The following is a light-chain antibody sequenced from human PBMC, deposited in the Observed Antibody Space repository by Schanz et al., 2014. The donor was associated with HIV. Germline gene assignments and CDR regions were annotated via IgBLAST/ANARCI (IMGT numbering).Light chain of an antibody. V-gene: IGLV1-47*02. Sequence: QSVLTQPPSASGTPGQRVTISCSGSRSNIGTNYVYWYQQLPGTAPKLLIYGNSNRPSGVPDRFSGSKSGTSASLAISGLRSDDEADYYCATWDDSLNGVVFGGGTKLTVL. CDR1: RSNIGTNY. CDR2: GNS. CDR3: ATWDDSLNGVV. J-gene: IGLJ2*01.